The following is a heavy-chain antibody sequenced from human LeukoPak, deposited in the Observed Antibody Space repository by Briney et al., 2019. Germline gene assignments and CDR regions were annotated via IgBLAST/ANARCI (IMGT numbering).Heavy chain of an antibody. CDR3: ARSGGYSYGYYYYYSMDV. D-gene: IGHD5-18*01. CDR2: IYYSGST. Sequence: SETLSLTCTVSGGSINSYYWSWIRQPSGKGLEWIGYIYYSGSTNYNPSLKNRVTISVDTSKNQFSLKLSSVTDADTAVYYCARSGGYSYGYYYYYSMDVWGQGTMVTVSS. CDR1: GGSINSYY. V-gene: IGHV4-59*01. J-gene: IGHJ6*02.